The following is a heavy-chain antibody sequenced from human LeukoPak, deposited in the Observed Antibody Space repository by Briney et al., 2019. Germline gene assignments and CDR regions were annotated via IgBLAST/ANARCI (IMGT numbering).Heavy chain of an antibody. D-gene: IGHD2-21*02. CDR2: INPSGGST. J-gene: IGHJ4*02. V-gene: IGHV1-46*01. CDR3: ARVLYCGGDCYSWAFDY. CDR1: GYAFTSYY. Sequence: ASVKVSCKASGYAFTSYYMHWVRQAPGQGLEWMGIINPSGGSTSYAQKFQGRVTMTKDTSTSTVYVELSSLRSDDTAVYYCARVLYCGGDCYSWAFDYWGQGTMVTVSS.